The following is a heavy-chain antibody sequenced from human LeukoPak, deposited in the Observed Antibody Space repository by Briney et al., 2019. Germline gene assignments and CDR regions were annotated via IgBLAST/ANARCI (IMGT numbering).Heavy chain of an antibody. CDR3: ATPTAGTWHFDY. J-gene: IGHJ4*02. D-gene: IGHD1-1*01. CDR1: GFTFSSYW. V-gene: IGHV3-7*01. CDR2: IKQDASER. Sequence: GGSLRLSCAASGFTFSSYWMTWVRQAPGKGLEWVANIKQDASERYYVDSVKGRFTISRDNAKNSLYLQMNSLRAEDAAVYYCATPTAGTWHFDYWGQGTLVTVSS.